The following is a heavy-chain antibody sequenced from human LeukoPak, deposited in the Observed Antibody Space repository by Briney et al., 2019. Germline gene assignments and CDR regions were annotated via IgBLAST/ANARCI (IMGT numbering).Heavy chain of an antibody. D-gene: IGHD3-10*01. CDR1: GGTFSSYA. Sequence: GASVKVSCKASGGTFSSYAISWVRQAPGQGLGWMGRIIPVFGTANYAQKFQGRVTITTDESTSTAYMELSSLRSEDTAVYYCAREAVTMVRGVNYYFDYWGQGTLVTVSS. V-gene: IGHV1-69*05. CDR2: IIPVFGTA. CDR3: AREAVTMVRGVNYYFDY. J-gene: IGHJ4*02.